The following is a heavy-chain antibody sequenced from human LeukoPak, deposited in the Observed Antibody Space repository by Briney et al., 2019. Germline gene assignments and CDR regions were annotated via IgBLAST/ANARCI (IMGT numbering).Heavy chain of an antibody. CDR3: ARERVVVPAAHDY. J-gene: IGHJ4*02. CDR1: GYTFTGYY. Sequence: RASVKVSCKASGYTFTGYYIHWVRQAPGQGLEWMGWINPNSGGTNYAQKFQGRVTMTRDTSISTAYMELSRLRSDDTAVYYCARERVVVPAAHDYWGQGTLVTVSS. CDR2: INPNSGGT. V-gene: IGHV1-2*02. D-gene: IGHD2-2*01.